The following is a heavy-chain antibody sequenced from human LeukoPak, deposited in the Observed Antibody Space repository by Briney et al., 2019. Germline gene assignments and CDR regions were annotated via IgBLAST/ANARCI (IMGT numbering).Heavy chain of an antibody. J-gene: IGHJ4*02. D-gene: IGHD3-16*02. CDR2: ISGSGGST. Sequence: GGSLRLSCAASGFTFSSYAMSWVRQAPGKGLEWVSAISGSGGSTYYADSVKGRFTISRDNSKNTLYLQMNSLRAEDTAVYYCAKDGVRVTFLSPRDYIWGSYRLGYLDYWGQGTLVTVSS. CDR1: GFTFSSYA. V-gene: IGHV3-23*01. CDR3: AKDGVRVTFLSPRDYIWGSYRLGYLDY.